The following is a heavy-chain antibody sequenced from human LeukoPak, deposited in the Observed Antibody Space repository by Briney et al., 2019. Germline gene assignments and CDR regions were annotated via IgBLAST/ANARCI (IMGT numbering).Heavy chain of an antibody. CDR1: GGSFSGYY. D-gene: IGHD6-13*01. CDR2: VNHNGRT. V-gene: IGHV4-34*01. J-gene: IGHJ4*02. Sequence: KASETLSLTCAVSGGSFSGYYWTGIRQSPGTGLEWIGDVNHNGRTKYKPSLESRVTISVDTSKNQFSLKMTSVTAADTGVYYCARGLQIAATGSLDYWGQGILVSVSS. CDR3: ARGLQIAATGSLDY.